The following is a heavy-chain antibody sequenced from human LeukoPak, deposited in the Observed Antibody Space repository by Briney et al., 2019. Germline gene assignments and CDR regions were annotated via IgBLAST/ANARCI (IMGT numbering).Heavy chain of an antibody. J-gene: IGHJ1*01. CDR1: GGSISSGAYF. V-gene: IGHV4-31*03. D-gene: IGHD3-22*01. CDR2: IYYSGTT. Sequence: SETLSLTCTVSGGSISSGAYFWSWICQHPGKGLDWIGFIYYSGTTYYDPSLESRVIISVDTSKNQFSLKLSSVTAADTAVYYCAREAYGSSGHRYLQHWGQGTLVTVSS. CDR3: AREAYGSSGHRYLQH.